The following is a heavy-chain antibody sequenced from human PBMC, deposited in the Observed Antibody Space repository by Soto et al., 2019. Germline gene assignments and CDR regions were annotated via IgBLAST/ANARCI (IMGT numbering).Heavy chain of an antibody. Sequence: EVQLVESGGGVIRPGGSLRLSCAASGFTFDDYGMSWVRQAPGKGLEWVSGINWNGDITGYADSVKGRFTISRDNAKNSLYLQMNSLRAEDTALYYCARGAIYCSGGSCYPVYWGQGTLVTVSS. CDR2: INWNGDIT. CDR3: ARGAIYCSGGSCYPVY. V-gene: IGHV3-20*04. D-gene: IGHD2-15*01. J-gene: IGHJ4*02. CDR1: GFTFDDYG.